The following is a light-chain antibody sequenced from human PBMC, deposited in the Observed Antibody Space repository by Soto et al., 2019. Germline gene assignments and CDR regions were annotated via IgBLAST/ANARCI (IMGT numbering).Light chain of an antibody. CDR2: DVS. Sequence: VLTQPASVSGSPGQSITISCTGTSRDVGGYNYVSWHQQHSGKAPKLMIYDVSNRPSGVSNRFSGSKSGNTASLTISGLQAEDEADYYCGSYASSSTLYVFGTGTKVTVL. J-gene: IGLJ1*01. CDR1: SRDVGGYNY. V-gene: IGLV2-14*01. CDR3: GSYASSSTLYV.